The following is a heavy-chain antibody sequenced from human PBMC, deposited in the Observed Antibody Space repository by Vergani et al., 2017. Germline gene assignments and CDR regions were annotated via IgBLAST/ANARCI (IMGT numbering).Heavy chain of an antibody. CDR3: ASSDTAMAQVDY. Sequence: QVQLQESGPGLVKPSETLSLTCTVSGGSISSYYWSWIRQPPGKGLEWIGYIYYSGSTNYNPSLKSRVTISVDTSKNQFSLKLSSVTAADTAVYYCASSDTAMAQVDYWGQGTLVTVSS. CDR1: GGSISSYY. V-gene: IGHV4-59*01. CDR2: IYYSGST. D-gene: IGHD5-18*01. J-gene: IGHJ4*02.